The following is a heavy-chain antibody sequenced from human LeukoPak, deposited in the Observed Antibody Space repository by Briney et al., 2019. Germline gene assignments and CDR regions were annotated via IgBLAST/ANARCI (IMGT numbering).Heavy chain of an antibody. D-gene: IGHD3-3*01. CDR2: FYPEDGET. CDR3: AGFWSAYYFN. Sequence: HWASVTVSCKVSGYTLTELSMHWVRQAPGKGLEWRGGFYPEDGETIYAQKFQGRVTMTEDTSTDTAYMELSSLRSEDMAVYYCAGFWSAYYFNWGQGTLVTVSS. CDR1: GYTLTELS. J-gene: IGHJ1*01. V-gene: IGHV1-24*01.